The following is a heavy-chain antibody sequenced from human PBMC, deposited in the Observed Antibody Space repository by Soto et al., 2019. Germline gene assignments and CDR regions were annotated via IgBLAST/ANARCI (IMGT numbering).Heavy chain of an antibody. CDR3: ARWVAAAGRYYFDY. CDR1: GYTFTSYA. Sequence: VKVSCKASGYTFTSYAMHWVRQAPGQRLEWMGWINAGNGNTKYSQKFQGRVTITRDTSASTAYMELSSLRSEDTAVHYCARWVAAAGRYYFDYWGQGTLVTVSS. CDR2: INAGNGNT. D-gene: IGHD6-13*01. V-gene: IGHV1-3*01. J-gene: IGHJ4*02.